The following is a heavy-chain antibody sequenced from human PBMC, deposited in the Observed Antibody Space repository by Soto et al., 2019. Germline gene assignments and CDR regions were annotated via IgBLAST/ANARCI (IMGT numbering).Heavy chain of an antibody. CDR1: GFTFSSYG. CDR3: ARPVNDYGDYHFDY. J-gene: IGHJ4*02. D-gene: IGHD4-17*01. CDR2: IWYDGSNK. Sequence: QVRLVESGGGVVQPGRSLRLSCAASGFTFSSYGMHWVRQAPGKGLEWVAVIWYDGSNKYYADSVKGRFTISRDNSKNTLYLQMNSLRAEDTAVYYCARPVNDYGDYHFDYWGQGTLVTVSS. V-gene: IGHV3-33*01.